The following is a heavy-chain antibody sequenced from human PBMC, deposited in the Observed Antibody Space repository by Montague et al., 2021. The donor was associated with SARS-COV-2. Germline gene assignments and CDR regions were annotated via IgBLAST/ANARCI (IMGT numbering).Heavy chain of an antibody. CDR3: AKDRALLPYSLHCSSTSRYESAGYYYYGMDV. D-gene: IGHD2-2*01. V-gene: IGHV3-9*01. CDR2: ISWNSGSI. Sequence: SLRLSCAASGFTFDDYAMHWVRQAPGKGLEWVSGISWNSGSIGYXDSXKGRFTISRDNAKNSLYLQMNSLRAEDTALYYCAKDRALLPYSLHCSSTSRYESAGYYYYGMDVWGQGTTVTVSS. J-gene: IGHJ6*02. CDR1: GFTFDDYA.